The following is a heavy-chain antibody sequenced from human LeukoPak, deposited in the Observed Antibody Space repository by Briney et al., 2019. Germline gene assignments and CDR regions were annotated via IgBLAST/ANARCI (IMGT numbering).Heavy chain of an antibody. J-gene: IGHJ4*02. V-gene: IGHV4-30-4*01. CDR2: IYYSGST. Sequence: SQTLSLTCTVSGGSISSGAYYWSWNRQPPGKGLVWIGYIYYSGSTYYNPSLKSRVTISLDTSKNQFFLNLSSVTAADTAVYYCARGTGGASTNFDYWGQGTLVTVSS. CDR3: ARGTGGASTNFDY. CDR1: GGSISSGAYY. D-gene: IGHD1-14*01.